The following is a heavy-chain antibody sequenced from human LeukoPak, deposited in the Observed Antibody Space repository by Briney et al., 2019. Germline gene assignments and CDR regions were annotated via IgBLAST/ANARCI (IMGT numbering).Heavy chain of an antibody. D-gene: IGHD3-3*01. J-gene: IGHJ3*02. CDR2: INPNSGGT. CDR3: GRLRSIGASGHDASDM. Sequence: ASVKVSCKSSGYTFTIYGLSWVRQAPGQGLEWMGWINPNSGGTNYAQKFQGRVTMTRDTSISTAYMELSRLRSDDTAVYFCGRLRSIGASGHDASDMWGQGTMVTVSS. CDR1: GYTFTIYG. V-gene: IGHV1-2*02.